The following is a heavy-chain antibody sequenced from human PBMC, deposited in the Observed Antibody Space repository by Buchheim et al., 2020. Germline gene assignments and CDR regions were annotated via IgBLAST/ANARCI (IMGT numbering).Heavy chain of an antibody. V-gene: IGHV3-30-3*01. CDR1: GFTFSSYA. Sequence: QVQLVESGGGVVQPGRSLRLSCAASGFTFSSYAMHWVRQAPGKGLEWVAVISYDGSNKYYADSVKGRFTISRDNSKNKQYLQMNSLRAEDTAVYYCARDTGYGDYGRTYYFDYWGQGTL. CDR3: ARDTGYGDYGRTYYFDY. J-gene: IGHJ4*02. D-gene: IGHD4-17*01. CDR2: ISYDGSNK.